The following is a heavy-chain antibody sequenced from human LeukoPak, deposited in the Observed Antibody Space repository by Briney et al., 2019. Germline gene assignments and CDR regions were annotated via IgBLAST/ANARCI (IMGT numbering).Heavy chain of an antibody. J-gene: IGHJ4*02. CDR2: IKGKAEGGTT. CDR1: GFTFSNAC. D-gene: IGHD5-18*01. V-gene: IGHV3-15*01. Sequence: GGSLRLSCAASGFTFSNACMSWVRQAPGKGLEWVGHIKGKAEGGTTDYAAPVQGRFTISRDDSKNTLYLQMNSLKTEDTAVYYCTTGTWIQLWLADYWGQGALVTVSS. CDR3: TTGTWIQLWLADY.